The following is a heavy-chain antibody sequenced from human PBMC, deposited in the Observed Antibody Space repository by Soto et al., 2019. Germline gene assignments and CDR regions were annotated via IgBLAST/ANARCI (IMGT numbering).Heavy chain of an antibody. J-gene: IGHJ5*02. CDR1: GFTFSTYP. Sequence: SGGSLRLSCAASGFTFSTYPIHWVRQAPGKGLEWLAMISYDGSQKYYADSVKGRFTISRDNSKNTLYLEMNSLRDEDTAVYYCARDRGSTGWDPWGQGTLVTVSS. CDR2: ISYDGSQK. CDR3: ARDRGSTGWDP. V-gene: IGHV3-30-3*01. D-gene: IGHD6-19*01.